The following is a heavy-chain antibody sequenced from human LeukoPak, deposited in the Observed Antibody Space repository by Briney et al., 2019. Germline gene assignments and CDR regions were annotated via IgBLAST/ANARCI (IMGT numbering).Heavy chain of an antibody. Sequence: WASVKVSCKSSGYTVSNFGMNWVRQAPGQGLEWMGWISGNNDNPNYGQKFQGRFTLTTDSSTSTAYMELRNLRSDDTAVYYCARDGTSTDDYWGQGTLVTVSS. CDR3: ARDGTSTDDY. D-gene: IGHD2-2*01. V-gene: IGHV1-18*01. CDR2: ISGNNDNP. CDR1: GYTVSNFG. J-gene: IGHJ4*02.